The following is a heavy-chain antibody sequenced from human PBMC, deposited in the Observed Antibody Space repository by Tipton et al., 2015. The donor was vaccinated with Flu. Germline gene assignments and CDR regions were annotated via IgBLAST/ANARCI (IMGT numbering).Heavy chain of an antibody. CDR1: GFTFSCYA. Sequence: SLRLSCAASGFTFSCYAMHWVRQAPGKGLEWVAVISYDGSNKYYADSVKGRFTISRDNSKNTLYLQMNSLRAEDTAVYYCARSAGDDFWSGYLYYYYYYGMDVWGQGATVTVSS. CDR3: ARSAGDDFWSGYLYYYYYYGMDV. J-gene: IGHJ6*02. D-gene: IGHD3-3*01. V-gene: IGHV3-30*01. CDR2: ISYDGSNK.